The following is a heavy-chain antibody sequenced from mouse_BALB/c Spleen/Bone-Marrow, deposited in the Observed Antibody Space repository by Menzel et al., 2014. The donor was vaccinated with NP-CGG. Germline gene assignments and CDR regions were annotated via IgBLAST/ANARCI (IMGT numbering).Heavy chain of an antibody. V-gene: IGHV2-9*02. D-gene: IGHD2-10*01. CDR2: IWAGGST. Sequence: QVQLQQSGPGLVAPSQSLSINCTVSGFSLTSYGVHWVRQPPGKGLEWLGVIWAGGSTNYNSALMSRLSISKDNSKSQVFLKMNSLQTDDTAMYYCAISYYGNYRAMDYWGQGTSVTVSS. CDR1: GFSLTSYG. CDR3: AISYYGNYRAMDY. J-gene: IGHJ4*01.